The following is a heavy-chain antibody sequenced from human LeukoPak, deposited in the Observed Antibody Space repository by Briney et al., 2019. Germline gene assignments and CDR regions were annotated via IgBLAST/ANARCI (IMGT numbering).Heavy chain of an antibody. Sequence: GGSLRLSCAASGLTFSDYYMTWIRQAPGKGLEWVSYISSSSIYTNYADSVKGRFTISRDNTKNSLYLQMNTLRAEDTAVYYCARDGYGRYGEDYFDYWGQGTLVTVSS. CDR1: GLTFSDYY. V-gene: IGHV3-11*06. J-gene: IGHJ4*02. CDR2: ISSSSIYT. D-gene: IGHD4-17*01. CDR3: ARDGYGRYGEDYFDY.